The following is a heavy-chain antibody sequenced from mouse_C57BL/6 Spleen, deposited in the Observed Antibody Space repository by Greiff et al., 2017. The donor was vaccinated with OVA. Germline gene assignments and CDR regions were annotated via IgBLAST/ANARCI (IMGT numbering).Heavy chain of an antibody. CDR2: INPSTGGT. D-gene: IGHD1-1*01. J-gene: IGHJ3*02. CDR3: ARHYYGSSPLAW. V-gene: IGHV1-42*01. CDR1: GYSFTGYY. Sequence: EVKLQESGPELVKPGASVKISCKASGYSFTGYYMNWVKQSPEKSLEWIGEINPSTGGTTYNQKFKAKATLTVDKSSSTAYMQLKSLTSEDSAVYYCARHYYGSSPLAWWGQGTLVTVSA.